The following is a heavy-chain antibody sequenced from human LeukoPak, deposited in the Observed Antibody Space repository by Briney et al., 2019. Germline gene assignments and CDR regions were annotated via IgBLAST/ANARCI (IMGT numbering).Heavy chain of an antibody. V-gene: IGHV3-23*01. J-gene: IGHJ4*02. CDR3: AKDQTVAVAGPFDN. CDR2: ISGSGDST. CDR1: GLTLGTYA. Sequence: GGSLRLSCAASGLTLGTYAMNWVRQAPGKGLECVSTISGSGDSTYYTDSVKGRFTISRDNSKTTLYLHMDSLRVEDTAVYYCAKDQTVAVAGPFDNWGQGTLVTVSS. D-gene: IGHD6-19*01.